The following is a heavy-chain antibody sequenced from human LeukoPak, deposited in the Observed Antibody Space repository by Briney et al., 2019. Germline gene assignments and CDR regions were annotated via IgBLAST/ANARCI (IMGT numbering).Heavy chain of an antibody. V-gene: IGHV3-7*03. J-gene: IGHJ6*02. Sequence: GGSLRLSCAASGFTFSSYWMHWVRQAPGKGLEWVASINHNGNVNYYVDSVKGRFTTSRDNAKNSLYLQMSNLRAEDTAVYFCARGGGLGVWGQGATVTVSS. CDR1: GFTFSSYW. D-gene: IGHD3-16*01. CDR2: INHNGNVN. CDR3: ARGGGLGV.